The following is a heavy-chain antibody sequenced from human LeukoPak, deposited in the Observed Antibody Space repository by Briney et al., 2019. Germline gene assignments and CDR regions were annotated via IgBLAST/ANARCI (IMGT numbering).Heavy chain of an antibody. CDR1: RFTFTDYG. CDR3: VKDTPTTGYHLDS. J-gene: IGHJ4*02. D-gene: IGHD1-1*01. V-gene: IGHV3-30*02. Sequence: PGGSLRLSCAASRFTFTDYGMNWVRQAPGKGLEWVAFIRNDGSYDYSADSVKGRFSISRDNSENKLYLQINSLRVEDTAVYYCVKDTPTTGYHLDSWGQGTLVTVSS. CDR2: IRNDGSYD.